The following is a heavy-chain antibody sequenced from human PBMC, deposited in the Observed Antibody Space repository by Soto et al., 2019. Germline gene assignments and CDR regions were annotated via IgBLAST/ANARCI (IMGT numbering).Heavy chain of an antibody. CDR3: ARVHCGGDCRDTYYFDY. CDR2: IIPIFGTA. CDR1: GGTFSSYA. D-gene: IGHD2-21*02. Sequence: SVKVSCKASGGTFSSYAISWVRQAPGQGLEWMGGIIPIFGTANYAQKFQGRVTITTDESTSTAYMELSSLRSEDTAVYYCARVHCGGDCRDTYYFDYCGQGTLVTVSS. J-gene: IGHJ4*02. V-gene: IGHV1-69*05.